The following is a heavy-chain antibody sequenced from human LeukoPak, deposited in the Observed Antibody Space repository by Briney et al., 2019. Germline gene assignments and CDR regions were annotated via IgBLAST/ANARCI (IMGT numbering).Heavy chain of an antibody. CDR2: IIPILGIA. D-gene: IGHD1-26*01. J-gene: IGHJ4*02. CDR3: ARVLEWELLPDY. Sequence: ASVKVSCKASGGTFSSYAISWVRQAPGQGLEWMGRIIPILGIANYAQKLQGRVSMTTDTSTSTAYMELRSLRSDDTAVYYCARVLEWELLPDYWGQGTLVTVSS. V-gene: IGHV1-69*04. CDR1: GGTFSSYA.